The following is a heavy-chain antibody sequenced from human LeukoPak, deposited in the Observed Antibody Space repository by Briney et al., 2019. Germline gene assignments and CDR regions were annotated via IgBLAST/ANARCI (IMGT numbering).Heavy chain of an antibody. CDR2: ISGSSGST. CDR1: GFTFSSYD. CDR3: AKDRASGTYFDY. Sequence: GGSLRLSCAASGFTFSSYDMSWVRQGPGKGLEWVSAISGSSGSTYFADSLKGRFTISRDNSKNTVYLQMNSLRAEDTAVYYCAKDRASGTYFDYWGQGALVTVSS. V-gene: IGHV3-23*01. J-gene: IGHJ4*02. D-gene: IGHD1-26*01.